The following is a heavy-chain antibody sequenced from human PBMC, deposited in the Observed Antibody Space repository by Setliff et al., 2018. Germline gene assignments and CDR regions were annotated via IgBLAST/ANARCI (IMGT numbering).Heavy chain of an antibody. Sequence: SETLSLTCTVSGGSISSSSYYWGWIRQPPGKGLEWIGSIYYSGSTYYNPSLKSRVTISVDTSKNQFSLKLSSVTAADTAVYYCARLRYYGSGSYLDYWGQGTLVTVSS. J-gene: IGHJ4*02. CDR3: ARLRYYGSGSYLDY. V-gene: IGHV4-39*01. D-gene: IGHD3-10*01. CDR1: GGSISSSSYY. CDR2: IYYSGST.